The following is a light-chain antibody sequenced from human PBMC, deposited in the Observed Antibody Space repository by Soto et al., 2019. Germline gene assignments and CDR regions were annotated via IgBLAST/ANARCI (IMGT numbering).Light chain of an antibody. CDR3: QQSYRSPYT. J-gene: IGKJ2*01. CDR1: QSINIY. Sequence: IQVTQSPSSLSASVGDSVTVTCRASQSINIYLNWYQQKPGKAPTLLIYGASSLQSGVPSRFTGGGSRTDFTLTISSLQPEDFATYYCQQSYRSPYTIGQGTKLEIK. V-gene: IGKV1-39*01. CDR2: GAS.